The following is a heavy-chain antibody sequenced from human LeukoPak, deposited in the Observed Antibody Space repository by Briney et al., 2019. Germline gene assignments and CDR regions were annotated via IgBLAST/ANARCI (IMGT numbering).Heavy chain of an antibody. Sequence: ASVKVSCKASGYTFTSYDINWVRQATGQGLKWMGWMNPNSGNTGYAQKFQGRVTITRNTSISTAYMELSSLRSEDTAVYYCARGYYDSSGYYSLMRPDAFDIWGQGTMVTVSS. CDR2: MNPNSGNT. CDR3: ARGYYDSSGYYSLMRPDAFDI. J-gene: IGHJ3*02. V-gene: IGHV1-8*03. CDR1: GYTFTSYD. D-gene: IGHD3-22*01.